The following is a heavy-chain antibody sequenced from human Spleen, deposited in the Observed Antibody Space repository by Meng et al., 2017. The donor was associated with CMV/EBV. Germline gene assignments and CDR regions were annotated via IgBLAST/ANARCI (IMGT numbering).Heavy chain of an antibody. V-gene: IGHV3-23*01. CDR2: ISGSGSST. CDR1: GFTFSSYV. J-gene: IGHJ4*02. D-gene: IGHD1-7*01. CDR3: AKGGWNYFISN. Sequence: GESLKISCAASGFTFSSYVMSWVRQAPGKGLEWVSGISGSGSSTYYADSVKGRFTISRDNSKNTLYLQMNSLRAEDTAVYYCAKGGWNYFISNWGQGTLVTVSS.